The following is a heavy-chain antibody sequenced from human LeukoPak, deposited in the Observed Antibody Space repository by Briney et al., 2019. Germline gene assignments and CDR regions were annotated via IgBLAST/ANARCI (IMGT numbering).Heavy chain of an antibody. V-gene: IGHV4-38-2*02. CDR1: GYSISSGYY. CDR2: IYHSGST. Sequence: TPSETLSLTCTVSGYSISSGYYWGWIRQPPGKGLEWIGSIYHSGSTYYNPSLKSRVTISVDTSKNQFSLKLSSVTAADTAVYYCARVDCSGGSCYVDYWGQGTLVTVSS. J-gene: IGHJ4*02. CDR3: ARVDCSGGSCYVDY. D-gene: IGHD2-15*01.